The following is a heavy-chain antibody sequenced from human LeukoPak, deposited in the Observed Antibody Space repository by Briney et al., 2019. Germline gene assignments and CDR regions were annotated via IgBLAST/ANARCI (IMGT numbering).Heavy chain of an antibody. D-gene: IGHD3-10*01. J-gene: IGHJ4*02. CDR2: INWNGGTT. V-gene: IGHV3-20*04. Sequence: HPGGSLRLSCVASGFTFDNYGMSWVRQAPGKGLEWVSGINWNGGTTVYADSVKGRFTISRDNAKNSLYLQMNSLRAEDTALYYCAKSLRRFGELSANYFDYWGQGTLVTVSS. CDR1: GFTFDNYG. CDR3: AKSLRRFGELSANYFDY.